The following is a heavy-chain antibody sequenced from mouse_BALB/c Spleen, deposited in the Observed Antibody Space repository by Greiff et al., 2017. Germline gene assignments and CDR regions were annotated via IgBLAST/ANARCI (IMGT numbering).Heavy chain of an antibody. D-gene: IGHD2-4*01. CDR2: IWGDGST. CDR3: ARAYYDYDAAMDY. J-gene: IGHJ4*01. CDR1: GFSLTGYG. V-gene: IGHV2-6-7*01. Sequence: VQLQESGPGLVAPSQSLSITCTVSGFSLTGYGVNWVRQPPGKGLEWLGMIWGDGSTDYNSALKSRLSISKDNSKSQVFLKMNSLQTDDTARYYCARAYYDYDAAMDYWGQGTSVTVSS.